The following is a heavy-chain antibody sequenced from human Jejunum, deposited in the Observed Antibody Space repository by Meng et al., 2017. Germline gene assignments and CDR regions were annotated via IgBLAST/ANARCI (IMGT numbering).Heavy chain of an antibody. CDR2: IKQDGSAE. J-gene: IGHJ4*02. CDR1: GFTFSSYW. V-gene: IGHV3-7*01. D-gene: IGHD6-19*01. CDR3: ARAGYTNGWYPDYFDY. Sequence: GESLKISCAASGFTFSSYWMSWVRQTPGKGLEWVANIKQDGSAEYYVDSLKGRFTISRDNAKNSLYLQMDSLRAEDTALYYCARAGYTNGWYPDYFDYWGQGTLVTVSS.